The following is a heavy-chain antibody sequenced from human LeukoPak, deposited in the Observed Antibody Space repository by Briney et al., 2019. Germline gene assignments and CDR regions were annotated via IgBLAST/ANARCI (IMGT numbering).Heavy chain of an antibody. D-gene: IGHD6-13*01. CDR1: GFTFRSYD. J-gene: IGHJ2*01. CDR2: IGTAGEI. Sequence: GGSLRLSCAASGFTFRSYDMHWVRQATGKGLEWVSGIGTAGEIYYPGSVKGRFTISRENAKNSLYLQMNSLRAGDTAVYYCARAAYSSAWYSRYFDLWGRGTLVTVSS. V-gene: IGHV3-13*01. CDR3: ARAAYSSAWYSRYFDL.